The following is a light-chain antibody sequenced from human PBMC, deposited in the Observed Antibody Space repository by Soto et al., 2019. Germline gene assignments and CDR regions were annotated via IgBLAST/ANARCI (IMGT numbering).Light chain of an antibody. CDR2: GAS. Sequence: EIVMTQSPATLSVSPGERATLSCRASQSVTTNLAWYQQKPGQAPTLLIYGASTRATGIPARFSGSGSGTEFTLTINSLQSDDFAVYYCQQYTNWPPWTFGQGTRVDFK. J-gene: IGKJ1*01. CDR3: QQYTNWPPWT. CDR1: QSVTTN. V-gene: IGKV3-15*01.